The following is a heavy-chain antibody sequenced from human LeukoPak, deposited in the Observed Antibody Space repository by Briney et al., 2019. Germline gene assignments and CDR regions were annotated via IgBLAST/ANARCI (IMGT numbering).Heavy chain of an antibody. CDR1: GGSFSGYS. Sequence: SETLSLTCAVYGGSFSGYSWSWIRQPPGKGLEWIGEINQSGSTNYNPSLKSRVTISVDTSKNQFSLKLSSVTAADTAVYYCARGFRGYCSGGSCYRKVLFDYWGQGTLVTVSS. V-gene: IGHV4-34*01. CDR2: INQSGST. D-gene: IGHD2-15*01. J-gene: IGHJ4*02. CDR3: ARGFRGYCSGGSCYRKVLFDY.